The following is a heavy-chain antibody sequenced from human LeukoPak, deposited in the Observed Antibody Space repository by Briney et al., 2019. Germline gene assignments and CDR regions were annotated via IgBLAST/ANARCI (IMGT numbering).Heavy chain of an antibody. CDR2: IYPGDSDT. CDR3: ARAYFSSTSCYWAHFDY. V-gene: IGHV5-51*01. D-gene: IGHD2-2*01. J-gene: IGHJ4*02. CDR1: GYSFTSYW. Sequence: GESLKISCKGSGYSFTSYWIGWVRQMPGKGLEWMGIIYPGDSDTRYSPSFQGQVTISADKSITNAYLQWSSPKASDTAMYYWARAYFSSTSCYWAHFDYWGQGNLVTVSS.